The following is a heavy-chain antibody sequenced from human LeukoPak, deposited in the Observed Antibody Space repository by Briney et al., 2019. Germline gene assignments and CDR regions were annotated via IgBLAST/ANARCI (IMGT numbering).Heavy chain of an antibody. CDR3: ARDRWARYCSGGSCPYWFDP. V-gene: IGHV1-2*02. D-gene: IGHD2-15*01. Sequence: ASVKVSCKASGYTLTGYYMHWVRQAPGQGLEWMGWINPNSGGTNYAQKFQGRVTMTRDTSISTAYMELSRLRSDDTAVYYCARDRWARYCSGGSCPYWFDPWGQGTLVTVSS. CDR2: INPNSGGT. CDR1: GYTLTGYY. J-gene: IGHJ5*02.